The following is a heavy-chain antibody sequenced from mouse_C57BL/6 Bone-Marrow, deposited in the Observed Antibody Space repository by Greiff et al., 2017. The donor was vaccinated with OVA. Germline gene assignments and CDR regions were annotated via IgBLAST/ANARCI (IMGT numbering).Heavy chain of an antibody. Sequence: EVQGVESGGGLVQPGGSLKLSCAASGFTFSDYYMYWVRQTPEKRLEWVAYISNGGGSTYYPDTVKGRFTISRDNAKNTLYLQMSRLKSEDTAMYYCARHGDSNPPYAMEYWGQGTSVTVSS. CDR1: GFTFSDYY. CDR3: ARHGDSNPPYAMEY. J-gene: IGHJ4*01. V-gene: IGHV5-12*01. D-gene: IGHD2-5*01. CDR2: ISNGGGST.